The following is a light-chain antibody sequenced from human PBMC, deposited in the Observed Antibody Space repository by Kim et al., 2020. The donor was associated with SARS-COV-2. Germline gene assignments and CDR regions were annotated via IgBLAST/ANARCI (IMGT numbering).Light chain of an antibody. J-gene: IGLJ3*02. CDR2: GKT. Sequence: SSELTQDPAVSVALGQTVRITCQGDSLRRFYASWYQQKPGQAPVLVIYGKTNRPSGIPDRFSGSSSGNTASLTITGAQAEDEADYYCNSRDSTDNHWVFGGGAKATVL. V-gene: IGLV3-19*01. CDR1: SLRRFY. CDR3: NSRDSTDNHWV.